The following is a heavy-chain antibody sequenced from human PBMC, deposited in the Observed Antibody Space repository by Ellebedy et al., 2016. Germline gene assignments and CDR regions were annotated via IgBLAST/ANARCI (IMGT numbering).Heavy chain of an antibody. D-gene: IGHD6-6*01. Sequence: GSLRLSCAVYGGSFSGYYWSWIRQPPGKGLEWIGEINHSGSTNYNPSLKSRVTISVDTSKNQFSLKLSSVTAADTAVYYCARGPTSSSSAFDYWGQGTLVTVSS. CDR1: GGSFSGYY. CDR2: INHSGST. V-gene: IGHV4-34*01. CDR3: ARGPTSSSSAFDY. J-gene: IGHJ4*02.